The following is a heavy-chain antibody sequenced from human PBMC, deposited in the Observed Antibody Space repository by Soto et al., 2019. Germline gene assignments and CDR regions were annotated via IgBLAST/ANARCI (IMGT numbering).Heavy chain of an antibody. D-gene: IGHD6-19*01. V-gene: IGHV3-23*01. Sequence: DVQLLESGGGLLQPGGSLRLSCAASGFTFRNYAMSWVRQAPGKGLEWVSSISDASRTTYYAGSVEGRFTISRDDSKNTLFLQMSGLRDDDTAIYYCAKAATIAEAFSWGQGTLVIVSS. J-gene: IGHJ4*02. CDR2: ISDASRTT. CDR3: AKAATIAEAFS. CDR1: GFTFRNYA.